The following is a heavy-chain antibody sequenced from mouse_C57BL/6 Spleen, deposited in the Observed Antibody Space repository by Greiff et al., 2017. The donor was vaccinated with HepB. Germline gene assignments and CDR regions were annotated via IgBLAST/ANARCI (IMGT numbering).Heavy chain of an antibody. CDR2: IEPENGDT. Sequence: VQLQQSGAELVRPGASVKLSCTASGFNIKDDYMHWVKQRPEQGLEWIGWIEPENGDTEYASKFQGKATITADTSSNTAYLQLSSLTSEDTAVYYGTKYYGSSYNWYFDVWGTGTTVTVSS. CDR1: GFNIKDDY. J-gene: IGHJ1*03. V-gene: IGHV14-4*01. D-gene: IGHD1-1*01. CDR3: TKYYGSSYNWYFDV.